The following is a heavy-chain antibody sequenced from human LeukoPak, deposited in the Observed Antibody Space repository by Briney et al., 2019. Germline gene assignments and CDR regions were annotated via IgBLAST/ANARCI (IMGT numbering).Heavy chain of an antibody. Sequence: SVKVSCKASGGTFSSYAISWVRQAPGQGLEWMGRIIPILGIANYAQKFQGRVTITADKSTSTAYMELSSLRSEDTAVYYCARVSGSGYTIPIDYWGQGTLVTVSS. J-gene: IGHJ4*02. CDR3: ARVSGSGYTIPIDY. D-gene: IGHD5-12*01. CDR2: IIPILGIA. V-gene: IGHV1-69*04. CDR1: GGTFSSYA.